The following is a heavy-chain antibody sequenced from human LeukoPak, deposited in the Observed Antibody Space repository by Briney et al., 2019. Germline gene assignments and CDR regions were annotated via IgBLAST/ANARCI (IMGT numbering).Heavy chain of an antibody. CDR2: IVVGSGNT. CDR3: ATDDVTTGTKTALGY. J-gene: IGHJ4*02. Sequence: SVKVSCKASGFTFTSSAVQWVRQARGQGLEWIGWIVVGSGNTNYAQRFQERVTINRDMSTSTAYMELSSLRSEDTAVYYCATDDVTTGTKTALGYWGQGTLVTVSS. V-gene: IGHV1-58*01. D-gene: IGHD1-1*01. CDR1: GFTFTSSA.